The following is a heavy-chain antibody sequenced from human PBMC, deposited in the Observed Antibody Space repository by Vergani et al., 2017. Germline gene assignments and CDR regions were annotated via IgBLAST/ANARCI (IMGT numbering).Heavy chain of an antibody. V-gene: IGHV4-61*02. Sequence: QVQLQASGPGRVKPSQTLSLTCTMSGGSISAGYYFWSWIRQPAGKGLEWLGHISASGNATHTPCLKTRVSMSVDTSKNQFSLTVTSVAAADTAIYFCARRRVGYYRGGKVHPLRTAFDVWGHGTVVTVSS. CDR1: GGSISAGYYF. J-gene: IGHJ3*01. D-gene: IGHD2-15*01. CDR2: ISASGNA. CDR3: ARRRVGYYRGGKVHPLRTAFDV.